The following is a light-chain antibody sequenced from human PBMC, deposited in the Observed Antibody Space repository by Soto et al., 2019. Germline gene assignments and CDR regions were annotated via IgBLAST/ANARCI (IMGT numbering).Light chain of an antibody. J-gene: IGKJ5*01. V-gene: IGKV3-20*01. CDR1: QSVDNSH. CDR2: GAS. CDR3: QQYGSSPIA. Sequence: LSRSPSAQNSSPAETATLSCRASQSVDNSHVAWYQQRRGLPPRLLIYGASNRATGIPDRFCGSGSGTDFTLTIGGLEPQDFAVYYCQQYGSSPIAFGQGTRLEIK.